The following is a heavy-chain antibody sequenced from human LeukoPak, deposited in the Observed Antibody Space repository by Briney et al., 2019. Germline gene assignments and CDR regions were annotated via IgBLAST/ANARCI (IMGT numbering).Heavy chain of an antibody. CDR3: ARLPNSIPPADDAFDI. D-gene: IGHD3-3*02. V-gene: IGHV4-39*01. CDR2: IYYSGST. Sequence: SSETLSLTCTVSGGSISSSSYYWGWIRQPPGKGLEWIGSIYYSGSTYYNPSLKSRVTISVDTSKNQFSLKLSSVTAADTAVYYCARLPNSIPPADDAFDIWGQGTMVTVSS. J-gene: IGHJ3*02. CDR1: GGSISSSSYY.